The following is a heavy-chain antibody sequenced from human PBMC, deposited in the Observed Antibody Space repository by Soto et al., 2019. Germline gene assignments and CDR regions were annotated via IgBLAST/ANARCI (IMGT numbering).Heavy chain of an antibody. D-gene: IGHD4-17*01. CDR3: ARNGYDYLPYFDY. V-gene: IGHV3-74*01. Sequence: EVQLVESGGGLVQPGGSLRLSCAASGFTFSSYWMHWVRQAPGKGLVWVSRITSDGSSTTYADSVKGRFTISRDNAKNTLYMQMNSLRAEDTAVYDCARNGYDYLPYFDYWGQGTLVTVSS. J-gene: IGHJ4*02. CDR1: GFTFSSYW. CDR2: ITSDGSST.